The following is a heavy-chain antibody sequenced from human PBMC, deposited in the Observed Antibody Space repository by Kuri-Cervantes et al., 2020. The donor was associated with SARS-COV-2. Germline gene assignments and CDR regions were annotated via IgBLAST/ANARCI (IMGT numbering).Heavy chain of an antibody. Sequence: ASVKVSCKVSGYTLTELSMHWVRQAPGKGLEWMGGIEPEEGETSYAQKFQGRVTMTRDTSTSTVYMELSSLRSEDTAVYYCARDKATVGNYYYYGMDVWGQGTTVTVSS. V-gene: IGHV1-24*01. J-gene: IGHJ6*02. CDR1: GYTLTELS. CDR2: IEPEEGET. D-gene: IGHD4-11*01. CDR3: ARDKATVGNYYYYGMDV.